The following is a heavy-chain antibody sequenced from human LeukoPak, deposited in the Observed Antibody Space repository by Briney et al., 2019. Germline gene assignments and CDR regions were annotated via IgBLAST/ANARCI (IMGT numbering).Heavy chain of an antibody. CDR2: INQSGST. Sequence: PSETLSLTCAVYGGSFSGYYWNWIRQPPGKGLEWIGEINQSGSTNYNPSLKSRVTISVDTSKNQFSLKLSSVTAADTAVYYCARGSITMVRGVRRFDPWGQGTLVTVSS. V-gene: IGHV4-34*01. D-gene: IGHD3-10*01. CDR3: ARGSITMVRGVRRFDP. J-gene: IGHJ5*02. CDR1: GGSFSGYY.